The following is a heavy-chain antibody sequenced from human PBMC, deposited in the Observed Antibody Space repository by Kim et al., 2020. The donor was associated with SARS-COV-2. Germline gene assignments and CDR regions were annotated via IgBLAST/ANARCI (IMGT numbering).Heavy chain of an antibody. D-gene: IGHD2-15*01. J-gene: IGHJ4*02. CDR3: ARIGDY. V-gene: IGHV5-51*01. CDR2: YPCGSDA. Sequence: YPCGSDARYSPSFQGQVTISADKSISTAYLQWSSLKASDTAMYYCARIGDYWGQGTLVTVSS.